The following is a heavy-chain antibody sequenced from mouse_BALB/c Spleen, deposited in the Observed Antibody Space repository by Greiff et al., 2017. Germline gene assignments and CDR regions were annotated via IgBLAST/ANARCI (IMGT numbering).Heavy chain of an antibody. CDR3: ASLYYRYAYYYAMDY. CDR2: INPSTGYT. V-gene: IGHV1-7*01. CDR1: GYTFTSYW. D-gene: IGHD2-14*01. J-gene: IGHJ4*01. Sequence: QVQLKESGAELAKPGASVKMSCKASGYTFTSYWMHWVKQRPGQGLEWIGYINPSTGYTEYNQKFKDKATLTADKSSSTAYMQLSSLTSEDSAVYYCASLYYRYAYYYAMDYWGQGTSVTVSS.